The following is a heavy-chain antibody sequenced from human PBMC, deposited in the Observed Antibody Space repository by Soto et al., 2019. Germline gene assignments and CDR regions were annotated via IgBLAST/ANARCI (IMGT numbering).Heavy chain of an antibody. CDR3: ARDGPAADFDH. J-gene: IGHJ4*02. CDR2: IDSSGNTI. Sequence: EVQLVESGGGLAQPGGSLRLSCAASGFTFSGYEMNWVRQAPGKGQEWVSYIDSSGNTIDYADSVKGRFTISRDNAKNSLYLQMNSLRAEDTAIYYCARDGPAADFDHWGQGTQVTVSS. V-gene: IGHV3-48*03. CDR1: GFTFSGYE. D-gene: IGHD6-13*01.